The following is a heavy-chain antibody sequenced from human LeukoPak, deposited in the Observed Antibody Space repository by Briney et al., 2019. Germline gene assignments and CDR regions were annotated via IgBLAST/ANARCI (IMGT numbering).Heavy chain of an antibody. Sequence: GGSLRLSCEASGFTFSSYWMSWVRRAPGKGLEWVGNIKQDGSEKYYEDSVKGRFTISRDNAKNSLYLQMNSLRAEDTAMHYCAHYYDSSGYYGGTYWGQGTLVTVSS. V-gene: IGHV3-7*01. CDR1: GFTFSSYW. CDR3: AHYYDSSGYYGGTY. CDR2: IKQDGSEK. D-gene: IGHD3-22*01. J-gene: IGHJ4*02.